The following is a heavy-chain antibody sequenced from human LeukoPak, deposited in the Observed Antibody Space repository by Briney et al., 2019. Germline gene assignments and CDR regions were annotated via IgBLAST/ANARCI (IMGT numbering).Heavy chain of an antibody. Sequence: GSLRLSCAASGFTFSSYWMSWVRQAPGKGLEWVANIKQDGSEKNYVDSVKGRFTISRDNAKNSLYLQMNSLRAEDTAVYYCARYGVAPGAYYYYYMDVWGKGTTVTVSS. CDR2: IKQDGSEK. CDR1: GFTFSSYW. D-gene: IGHD2-2*01. V-gene: IGHV3-7*01. CDR3: ARYGVAPGAYYYYYMDV. J-gene: IGHJ6*03.